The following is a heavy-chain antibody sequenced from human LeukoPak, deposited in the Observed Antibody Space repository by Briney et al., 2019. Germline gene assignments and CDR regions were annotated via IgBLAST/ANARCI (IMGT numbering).Heavy chain of an antibody. J-gene: IGHJ4*02. D-gene: IGHD2-2*01. Sequence: SVKVSCKASGGTFSSYAISWVRQAPGQGLEWMGRIIPILGIANYAQKFQGRVTITADKSTSTAYMELSSLRSEDTAVYYCARARQLVVPAATYYFDYWGQGTLVTVSS. CDR3: ARARQLVVPAATYYFDY. CDR2: IIPILGIA. CDR1: GGTFSSYA. V-gene: IGHV1-69*04.